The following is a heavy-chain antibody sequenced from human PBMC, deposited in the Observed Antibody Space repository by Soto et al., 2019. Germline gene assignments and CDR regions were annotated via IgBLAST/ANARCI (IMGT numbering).Heavy chain of an antibody. V-gene: IGHV4-4*07. Sequence: SETLSLTCTVSGASMNSYHWSWIRQPAGKGLERIGHIHSSGSTNYNPSLKSRVTMSVDTSKNQFSLRLMSLTAADTAVYYCARDQGVAAAGITWFDPWGQGSLVTV. CDR3: ARDQGVAAAGITWFDP. J-gene: IGHJ5*02. CDR2: IHSSGST. D-gene: IGHD6-13*01. CDR1: GASMNSYH.